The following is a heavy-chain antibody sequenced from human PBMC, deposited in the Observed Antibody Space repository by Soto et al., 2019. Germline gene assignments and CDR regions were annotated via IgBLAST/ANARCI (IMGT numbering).Heavy chain of an antibody. CDR1: GGSFSGYY. D-gene: IGHD3-22*01. J-gene: IGHJ4*02. CDR3: ARAPNYYDSRTLDY. V-gene: IGHV4-34*01. Sequence: QVQLQQWGAGLLKPSETLSLTCAVYGGSFSGYYWSWIRQPPGKGLEWIGEINHSGSTNYNPSLKIRVTISVDTSKNQFSLKLSSVTAADTAVYYCARAPNYYDSRTLDYWGQGTLVTVSS. CDR2: INHSGST.